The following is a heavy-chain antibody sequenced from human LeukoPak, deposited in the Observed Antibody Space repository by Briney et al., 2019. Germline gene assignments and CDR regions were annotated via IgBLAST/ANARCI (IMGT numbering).Heavy chain of an antibody. Sequence: SVKVSCKASACTFSSYSISWVRQAPGQGLEWMGGIIPIFGTANYAQKFQGRVTITTDESTSTAYMELRSLRSEDTAVYYCARGPSMDWFDPWGEGTLVTVSS. D-gene: IGHD2-21*01. CDR1: ACTFSSYS. CDR2: IIPIFGTA. CDR3: ARGPSMDWFDP. V-gene: IGHV1-69*05. J-gene: IGHJ5*02.